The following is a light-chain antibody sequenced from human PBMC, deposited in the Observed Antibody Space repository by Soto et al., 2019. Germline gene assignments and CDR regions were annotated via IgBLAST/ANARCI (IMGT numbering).Light chain of an antibody. V-gene: IGLV2-8*01. J-gene: IGLJ2*01. CDR3: SSYAGRNIVL. CDR1: SSDVGGYKY. Sequence: QSALTQPPSASGSPGQSVTIACTGTSSDVGGYKYVSWYQQHPGKAPKLMIYEVNKRPSGVPDRFSGSKSGHTASLTVSGLQADDEADYFCSSYAGRNIVLFGGGTKFTVL. CDR2: EVN.